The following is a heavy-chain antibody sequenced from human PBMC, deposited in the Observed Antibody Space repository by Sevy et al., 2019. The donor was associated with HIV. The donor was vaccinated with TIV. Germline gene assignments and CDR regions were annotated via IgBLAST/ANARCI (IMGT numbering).Heavy chain of an antibody. CDR1: GGSISSYY. V-gene: IGHV4-59*01. CDR3: ASGDCSGGSCYPEYFQH. CDR2: IYYSGST. J-gene: IGHJ1*01. D-gene: IGHD2-15*01. Sequence: SETLSLTCTVSGGSISSYYWSWIRQPPGKGLEWIGYIYYSGSTNYNPSLKSRVTISVDTSKNHFSLQLSSVTAADTAVYYCASGDCSGGSCYPEYFQHWGQGTLVTVSS.